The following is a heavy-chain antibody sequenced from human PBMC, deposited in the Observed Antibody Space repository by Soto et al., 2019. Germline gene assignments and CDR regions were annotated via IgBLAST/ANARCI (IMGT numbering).Heavy chain of an antibody. J-gene: IGHJ6*02. CDR3: AVAAVREIMAQESSGMAV. D-gene: IGHD3-10*01. CDR1: GGTLGDYA. CDR2: IMPTVDSA. Sequence: QVQLVRSGAEVKTPGSSVKVSCKASGGTLGDYAISWVRQAPGQGLEWMGGIMPTVDSANYAQNFQGRLTISADESTSTANLELSSLRSDDTAVYYCAVAAVREIMAQESSGMAVWGQGTTVIVSS. V-gene: IGHV1-69*01.